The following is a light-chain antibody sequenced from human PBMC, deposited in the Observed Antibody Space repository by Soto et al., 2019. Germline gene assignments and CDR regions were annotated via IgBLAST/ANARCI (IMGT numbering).Light chain of an antibody. CDR1: QSVSSSY. Sequence: EIVLTQSPGTLSLSPGERATLSCRASQSVSSSYLAWSQQKPGQAPRLLIYGASSRATGIPDRFSGSGSGTDFTLTISRLEPDDFAVYFCHQYGSSPWTSGQGNTV. V-gene: IGKV3-20*01. CDR2: GAS. J-gene: IGKJ1*01. CDR3: HQYGSSPWT.